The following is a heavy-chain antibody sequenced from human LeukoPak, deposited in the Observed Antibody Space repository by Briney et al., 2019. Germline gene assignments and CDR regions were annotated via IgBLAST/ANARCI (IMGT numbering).Heavy chain of an antibody. CDR1: GFTFSSYS. CDR3: AIDSSGYYRN. CDR2: ISSSSSYI. J-gene: IGHJ4*02. Sequence: GGSLRLSCAASGFTFSSYSMNWVRQAQGKGLEWVSSISSSSSYIYYADSVKGRFTISRDNAKNSLYLQMNSLRAEDTAVYYCAIDSSGYYRNWGQGTLVTVSS. V-gene: IGHV3-21*01. D-gene: IGHD3-22*01.